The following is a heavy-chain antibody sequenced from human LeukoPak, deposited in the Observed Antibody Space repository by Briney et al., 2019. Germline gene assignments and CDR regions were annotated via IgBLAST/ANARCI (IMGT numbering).Heavy chain of an antibody. Sequence: NSSETLSLTCTVSGGSISSSSYYWGWIRQPPGKGLEWIGSIYYSGSTYYNPSLKSRVTISVDTSKNQFSLKLSSVTAADTAVYYCARHWLRGWGLFDYWGQGTLVTVSS. D-gene: IGHD3-9*01. V-gene: IGHV4-39*01. J-gene: IGHJ4*02. CDR2: IYYSGST. CDR3: ARHWLRGWGLFDY. CDR1: GGSISSSSYY.